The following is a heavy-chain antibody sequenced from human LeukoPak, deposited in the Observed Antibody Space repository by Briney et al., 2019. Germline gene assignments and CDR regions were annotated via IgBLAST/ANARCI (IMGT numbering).Heavy chain of an antibody. D-gene: IGHD3-10*01. J-gene: IGHJ4*02. CDR1: GGSIRSFY. Sequence: SGTLSLTCTVSGGSIRSFYWSWIRQPPGKGLEWIGYSHHSGSTNYNPSLKSRVTISVDTSKNQFSLKLSSVTAADTAVYYCAYYYGSASYYYFDYWGQGTLVTVSS. CDR3: AYYYGSASYYYFDY. V-gene: IGHV4-59*01. CDR2: SHHSGST.